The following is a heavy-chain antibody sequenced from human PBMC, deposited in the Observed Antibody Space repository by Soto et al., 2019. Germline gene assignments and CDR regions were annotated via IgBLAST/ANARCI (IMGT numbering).Heavy chain of an antibody. CDR2: IIPLFGKP. J-gene: IGHJ5*02. Sequence: ASVKVSCKASGGSFSRYGISWVRQAPGQGLEWMGGIIPLFGKPSYAQKFQGRLIISADASTNRAYLDLYSLTTEDAGIYYCALFESDDDVWGSFRSWGQGTPVTVSS. CDR1: GGSFSRYG. V-gene: IGHV1-69*13. D-gene: IGHD3-16*01. CDR3: ALFESDDDVWGSFRS.